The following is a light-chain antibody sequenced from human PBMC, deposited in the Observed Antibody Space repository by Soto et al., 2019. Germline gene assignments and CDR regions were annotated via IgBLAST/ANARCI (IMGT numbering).Light chain of an antibody. CDR1: QTITT. Sequence: EIVLTQSPGTLSLSPGERATLSCRASQTITTLAWYQRKPGQAPRLLIYRVSSRATGVPDRFSGSGSGTDYTLTISRLEPGDFAVYYCQQYGNLPLTFGGGTKVDIK. V-gene: IGKV3-20*01. J-gene: IGKJ4*01. CDR2: RVS. CDR3: QQYGNLPLT.